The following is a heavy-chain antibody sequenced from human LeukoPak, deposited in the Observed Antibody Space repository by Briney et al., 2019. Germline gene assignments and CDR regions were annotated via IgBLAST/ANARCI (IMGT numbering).Heavy chain of an antibody. CDR2: ISTSGNT. V-gene: IGHV4-4*09. Sequence: SETLSLTCTVSGGSISSYSWTWIRQPPGKGLEWIVYISTSGNTNYNSSLRSRVTISVDTSKNQFSLRLSSVTAADTAVYYCARQEQIWPPRGYYYYMDVWGKGTTVTVS. D-gene: IGHD5-18*01. J-gene: IGHJ6*03. CDR1: GGSISSYS. CDR3: ARQEQIWPPRGYYYYMDV.